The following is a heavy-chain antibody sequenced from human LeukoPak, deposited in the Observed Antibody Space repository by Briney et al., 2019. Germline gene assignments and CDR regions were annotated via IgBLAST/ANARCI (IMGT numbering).Heavy chain of an antibody. J-gene: IGHJ4*02. CDR2: ISSSSSTI. Sequence: PGGSLRLSCAASGFTFSSYSMNWVRQAPGKGLEWVSYISSSSSTIYYADSVKGRFTISRDNAKNSPYLQMNSLRAEDTAVYYCARDLRGTAMFSFDYWGQGTLVTVSS. D-gene: IGHD5-18*01. CDR3: ARDLRGTAMFSFDY. V-gene: IGHV3-48*04. CDR1: GFTFSSYS.